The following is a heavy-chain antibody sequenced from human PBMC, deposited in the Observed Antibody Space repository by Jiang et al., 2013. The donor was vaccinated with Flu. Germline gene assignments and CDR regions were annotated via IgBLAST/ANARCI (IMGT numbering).Heavy chain of an antibody. CDR2: INTNTGNP. CDR1: GYTFTSYA. V-gene: IGHV7-4-1*02. D-gene: IGHD3-22*01. CDR3: VRAPRHNYYDGRNGAY. Sequence: QSGSELKKPGASVKVSCKASGYTFTSYAMNWVRQAPGQGLEWMGWINTNTGNPTYAQGFTGRFVFSLDTSISTAYMELSSLRFEDTAVYFCVRAPRHNYYDGRNGAYWGQGTLVTVSS. J-gene: IGHJ4*02.